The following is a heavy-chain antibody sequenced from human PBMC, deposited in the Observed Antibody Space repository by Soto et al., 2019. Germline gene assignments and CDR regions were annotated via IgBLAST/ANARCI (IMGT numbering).Heavy chain of an antibody. CDR1: CGSLSSSNW. CDR3: ARWWSGSRQGFDP. D-gene: IGHD3-3*01. CDR2: IYHSGST. Sequence: SSETLSLTFAVSCGSLSSSNWWSWVRPSPGMGLEWIGEIYHSGSTNYSPSLKSRVTISVDTSKNQFSLKLSSVTAADTAVYYCARWWSGSRQGFDPWGQGTLVTVSS. J-gene: IGHJ5*02. V-gene: IGHV4-4*02.